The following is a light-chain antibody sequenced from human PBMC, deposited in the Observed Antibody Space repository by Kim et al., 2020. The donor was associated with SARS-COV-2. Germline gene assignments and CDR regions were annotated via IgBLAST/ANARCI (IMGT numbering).Light chain of an antibody. CDR1: TIGTKS. CDR2: YDA. CDR3: HVWDSSSDHAV. V-gene: IGLV3-21*01. J-gene: IGLJ7*01. Sequence: APGKTATSTCGGDTIGTKSVHWYQQQPGQAPVLVIYYDADRPAGIPERFSGSNSGTTATLTISRVEAGDEADYYCHVWDSSSDHAVFGGGTQLTVL.